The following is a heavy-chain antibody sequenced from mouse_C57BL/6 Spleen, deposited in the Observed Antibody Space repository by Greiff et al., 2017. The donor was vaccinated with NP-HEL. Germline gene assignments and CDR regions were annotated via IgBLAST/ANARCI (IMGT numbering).Heavy chain of an antibody. Sequence: QVQLQQSGPELVKPGASVKISCKASGYAFSSSWMNWVKQRPGKGLEWIGRIYPGDGDTNYNGKFTGKATLTADKSSSTAYMQLSSLTSEDAAVYFCARSGYYGLHFDYWGQGTTLTVSS. CDR1: GYAFSSSW. V-gene: IGHV1-82*01. CDR3: ARSGYYGLHFDY. J-gene: IGHJ2*01. CDR2: IYPGDGDT. D-gene: IGHD1-2*01.